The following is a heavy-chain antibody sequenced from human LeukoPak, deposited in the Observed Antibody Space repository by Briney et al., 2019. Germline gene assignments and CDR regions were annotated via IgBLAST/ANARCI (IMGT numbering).Heavy chain of an antibody. Sequence: GGSLRLSCAVSGFRVSDYYMSWVRQAPGKGLEWVAAVSGSGDRTYYAGSVKGRFSISRDNFKKTLYLQMNSLRDEDTAVYYCAKDRPARTTNDNWGQGTLVTVSS. D-gene: IGHD1-26*01. CDR2: VSGSGDRT. V-gene: IGHV3-23*01. J-gene: IGHJ4*02. CDR1: GFRVSDYY. CDR3: AKDRPARTTNDN.